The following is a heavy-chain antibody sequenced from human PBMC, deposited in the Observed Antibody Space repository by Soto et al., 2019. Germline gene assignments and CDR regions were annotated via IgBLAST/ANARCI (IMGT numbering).Heavy chain of an antibody. CDR1: GGTFSSYP. Sequence: QVQLVQSGAEVKKPGSSVKVSCKASGGTFSSYPISWVRQAPGQGLEWMGRIIPILGIANYAQKFQGRVTITADKSTSTAYMELSSVSSEDTAVYYCARDTFPSTEAFDIWGQGTMVTVSS. CDR2: IIPILGIA. V-gene: IGHV1-69*04. J-gene: IGHJ3*02. D-gene: IGHD2-2*01. CDR3: ARDTFPSTEAFDI.